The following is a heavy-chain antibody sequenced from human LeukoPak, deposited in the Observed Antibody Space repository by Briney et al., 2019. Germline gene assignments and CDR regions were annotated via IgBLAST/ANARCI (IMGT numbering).Heavy chain of an antibody. J-gene: IGHJ6*03. CDR2: VYYVGST. CDR1: GGSISSSSYY. CDR3: VRMRALVPYYYMDV. V-gene: IGHV4-39*01. D-gene: IGHD6-13*01. Sequence: SETLSLTCTVSGGSISSSSYYWGWIRQPPGKGLEWIGSVYYVGSTYHNPSLKSRVTIAVDTSKNQFSLRLSSLTAADTAVYYCVRMRALVPYYYMDVWGKGTTVTISS.